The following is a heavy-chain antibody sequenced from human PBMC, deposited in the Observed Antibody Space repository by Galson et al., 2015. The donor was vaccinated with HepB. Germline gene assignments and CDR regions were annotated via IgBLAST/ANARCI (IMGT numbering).Heavy chain of an antibody. D-gene: IGHD3-3*01. Sequence: SLRLSCAASGFSFSTYWMSWVRQAPGKGLVWVSRINSDGSSTSYADSVKGRFTISRDNAKNTLYLQMNSLRAEDTAVYYCAVGVISFDYWGQGTLVTVSS. V-gene: IGHV3-74*01. J-gene: IGHJ4*02. CDR2: INSDGSST. CDR1: GFSFSTYW. CDR3: AVGVISFDY.